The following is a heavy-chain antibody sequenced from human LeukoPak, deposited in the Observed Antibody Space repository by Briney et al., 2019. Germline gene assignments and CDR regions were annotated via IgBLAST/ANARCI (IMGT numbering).Heavy chain of an antibody. CDR2: INHSGST. V-gene: IGHV4-34*01. Sequence: SETLSLTCAVYGGSFSGYYWSWIRQPPGKGLEWIGEINHSGSTNYNPSLKSRVTISVDTSKNQFSLKLNSVTAADTAVYYCARGQIYGYYYYYYGMDVWGQGTTVTVSS. CDR3: ARGQIYGYYYYYYGMDV. CDR1: GGSFSGYY. D-gene: IGHD4-17*01. J-gene: IGHJ6*02.